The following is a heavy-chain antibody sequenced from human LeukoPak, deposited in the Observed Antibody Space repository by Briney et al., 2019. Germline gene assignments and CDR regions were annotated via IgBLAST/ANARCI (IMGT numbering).Heavy chain of an antibody. V-gene: IGHV4-39*07. Sequence: SETLSLTCTVSGGSISNYYWGWIRQAPGKGLEWIGSIYYSGNTYYNSSLKSRVTISLDTSNNHFSLNLFSVTAADTAVYYCAREVLWFGELSQFDYWGQGTLVTVSS. J-gene: IGHJ4*02. D-gene: IGHD3-10*01. CDR2: IYYSGNT. CDR3: AREVLWFGELSQFDY. CDR1: GGSISNYY.